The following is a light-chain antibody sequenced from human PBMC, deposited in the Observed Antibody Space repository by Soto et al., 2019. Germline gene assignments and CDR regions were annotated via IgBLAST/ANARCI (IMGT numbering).Light chain of an antibody. CDR3: QQYGSSPRT. V-gene: IGKV3-20*01. Sequence: EIVLTQSPGTMYLSPGERATLSCGTSKSVSSTQLAWYQQKPGQAPRLLIYGASSRATGIPDRFSGSGSGIDFTLTISRLEPEDFAVYYCQQYGSSPRTFGQGTKVAIK. CDR2: GAS. CDR1: KSVSSTQ. J-gene: IGKJ1*01.